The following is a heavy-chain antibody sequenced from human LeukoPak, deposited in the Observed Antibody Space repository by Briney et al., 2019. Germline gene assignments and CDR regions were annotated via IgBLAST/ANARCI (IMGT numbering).Heavy chain of an antibody. V-gene: IGHV1-69*04. CDR2: IIPNLGTT. J-gene: IGHJ4*02. CDR3: ATTNDGGGYQWGDFFDF. CDR1: GGTSNSHA. D-gene: IGHD3-22*01. Sequence: SVKVSCKASGGTSNSHAISWVRQAPGQGLEWMGRIIPNLGTTNRAQNFQDSVTLTADKSTNTAYMELTSLTSDDTAVYYCATTNDGGGYQWGDFFDFWGQGTLVTVSS.